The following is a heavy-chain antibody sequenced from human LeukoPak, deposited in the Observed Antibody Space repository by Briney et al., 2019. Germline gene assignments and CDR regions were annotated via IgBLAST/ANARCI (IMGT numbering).Heavy chain of an antibody. J-gene: IGHJ4*02. Sequence: PSETLSLTCTVSGGSISSYYWSWIRQPAGKGLEWVGRIYTSGSTNYNPSLKSRVTMSVDTSKNQFSLQLSSVTAADTALYYCARARGESSIYYFDYWGQGTLVTVSS. CDR2: IYTSGST. D-gene: IGHD3-16*02. CDR3: ARARGESSIYYFDY. CDR1: GGSISSYY. V-gene: IGHV4-4*07.